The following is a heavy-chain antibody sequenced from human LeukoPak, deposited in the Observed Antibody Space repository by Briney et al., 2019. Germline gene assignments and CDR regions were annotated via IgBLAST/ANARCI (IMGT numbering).Heavy chain of an antibody. CDR3: ATLIVVVVAATQFFDWFDP. D-gene: IGHD2-15*01. CDR2: INPNSGGT. J-gene: IGHJ5*02. V-gene: IGHV1-2*02. Sequence: VASVKVSCKASGYTFTGYYMHWVRQAPGQGLEWMGWINPNSGGTNYAQKFQGRVAMTRDTSISTAYMELSRLRSDDTAVYYCATLIVVVVAATQFFDWFDPWGQGTLVTVSS. CDR1: GYTFTGYY.